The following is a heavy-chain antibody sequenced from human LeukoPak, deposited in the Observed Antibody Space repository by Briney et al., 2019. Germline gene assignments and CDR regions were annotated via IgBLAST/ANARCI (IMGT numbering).Heavy chain of an antibody. V-gene: IGHV4-39*01. J-gene: IGHJ4*02. CDR3: ARRDDSSGYHKIFDY. D-gene: IGHD3-22*01. CDR2: IYYGENT. CDR1: GGSISSGPYY. Sequence: KPSETLSLTCTVSGGSISSGPYYWGWIRQPPGKRLEWIGNIYYGENTYYNPSLKSRVTISIDTSNNQFYLKLSSLTAADTAVYYCARRDDSSGYHKIFDYWGQGTLVTVSS.